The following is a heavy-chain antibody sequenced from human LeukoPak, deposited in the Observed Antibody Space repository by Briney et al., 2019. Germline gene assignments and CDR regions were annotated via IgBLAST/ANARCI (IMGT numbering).Heavy chain of an antibody. CDR1: GFTFSNAW. V-gene: IGHV3-7*01. CDR3: ANIDSDW. J-gene: IGHJ4*02. CDR2: IKQDGSVK. Sequence: QPGGSLRLSCAASGFTFSNAWMNWVRQAPGKGLEWVAVIKQDGSVKHYVDSVKGRFTISRDNAKNSLYLQMDSLRAEDTALYSCANIDSDWWGQGTLVTVSA. D-gene: IGHD3-9*01.